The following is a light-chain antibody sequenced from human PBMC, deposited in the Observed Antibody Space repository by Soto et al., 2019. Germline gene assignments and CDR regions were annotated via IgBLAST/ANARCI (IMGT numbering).Light chain of an antibody. CDR1: SSDVGGYNY. Sequence: QSVLTQPASVSGSPGQSITISCTGTSSDVGGYNYVSWYQQHPGKAPKLMIYEVSNRPSGVSNRFSGSKSGNTASLTISGLQAEDEADYYCSSYTSSSTLRVFGGGIQLTVL. CDR3: SSYTSSSTLRV. J-gene: IGLJ2*01. CDR2: EVS. V-gene: IGLV2-14*01.